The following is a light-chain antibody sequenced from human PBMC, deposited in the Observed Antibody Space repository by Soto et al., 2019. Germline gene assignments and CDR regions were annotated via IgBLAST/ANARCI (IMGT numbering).Light chain of an antibody. CDR3: QQYIKWPTVYT. J-gene: IGKJ2*01. CDR1: QNVNSD. CDR2: HAS. Sequence: EILMMQSPATLSVSPGETVTLSCRASQNVNSDLAWYQVKRGQAPRLLIYHASIRATGLPARFSGSGSGTDFTLTISSLQSEDFAIYYFQQYIKWPTVYTFGKGTKLEIK. V-gene: IGKV3-15*01.